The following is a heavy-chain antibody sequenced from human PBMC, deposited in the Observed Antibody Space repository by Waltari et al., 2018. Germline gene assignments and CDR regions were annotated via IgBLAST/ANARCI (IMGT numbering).Heavy chain of an antibody. V-gene: IGHV3-33*06. CDR3: AKGRSYDSSGYYYGD. CDR2: VWYDGTNK. Sequence: QVQLVESGGGVVQPGRSLRLSCAASGFTFSSYGMHWVRQAPGKWLEWVAVVWYDGTNKYYADSVKGRFTISRDNSKNTLNLQMNSLRVEDTAVYYCAKGRSYDSSGYYYGDWGQGTLVTVSS. D-gene: IGHD3-22*01. CDR1: GFTFSSYG. J-gene: IGHJ4*02.